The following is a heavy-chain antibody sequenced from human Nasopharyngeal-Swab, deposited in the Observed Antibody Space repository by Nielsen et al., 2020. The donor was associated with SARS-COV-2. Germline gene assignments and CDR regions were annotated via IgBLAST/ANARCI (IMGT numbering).Heavy chain of an antibody. V-gene: IGHV3-21*01. D-gene: IGHD2-21*01. J-gene: IGHJ6*02. CDR1: GFTFDDYG. CDR3: VKDSMVIAYKPDDYGMDV. CDR2: ISSSSNHI. Sequence: GESLKISCVASGFTFDDYGLHWARQAPGKGLEWVASISSSSNHIYYTDSVKGRFTISRDNAKKSLYLQMNSLRAEDTAVYFCVKDSMVIAYKPDDYGMDVWGQGTTVTVSS.